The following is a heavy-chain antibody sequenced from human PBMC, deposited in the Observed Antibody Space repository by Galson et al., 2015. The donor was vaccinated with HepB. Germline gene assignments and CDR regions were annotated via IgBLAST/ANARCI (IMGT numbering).Heavy chain of an antibody. D-gene: IGHD3-22*01. J-gene: IGHJ4*02. V-gene: IGHV3-30-3*01. CDR3: ARVAYYDCSGYYYVRSSGCLDD. Sequence: SLRLSCAASGFTFSSYAKQWVRQAPGKGLAWVAVISYDGSNKYYADSVKGRFTISRDNSKNTVYLQMNSLRAEDTAVYYCARVAYYDCSGYYYVRSSGCLDDWGQGTLVTVSS. CDR2: ISYDGSNK. CDR1: GFTFSSYA.